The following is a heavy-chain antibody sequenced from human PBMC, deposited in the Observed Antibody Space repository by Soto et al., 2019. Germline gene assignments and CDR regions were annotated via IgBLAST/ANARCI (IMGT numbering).Heavy chain of an antibody. J-gene: IGHJ4*02. CDR2: IYSADGT. CDR1: GFTISSIY. D-gene: IGHD3-3*01. CDR3: ARGSAYDPSAFDY. Sequence: EVQLVESGGGLIQPGGSLRLSCAASGFTISSIYMSWVRQAPGKGLEWVSVIYSADGTYFADSVKGRFTTSRDNSKDTLCLQMNGLRAEDTAVYYCARGSAYDPSAFDYWGQGTLLTVSS. V-gene: IGHV3-53*01.